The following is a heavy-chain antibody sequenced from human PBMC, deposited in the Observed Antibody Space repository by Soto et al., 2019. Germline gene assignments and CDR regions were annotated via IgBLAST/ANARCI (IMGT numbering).Heavy chain of an antibody. CDR2: VNAGNGNT. V-gene: IGHV1-3*01. CDR1: GYSFTSCA. D-gene: IGHD2-21*02. Sequence: ASVKVSCKASGYSFTSCAMHWVLQAPGQRLEWMGWVNAGNGNTKYSQKFQGRVTITRDTSASTAYMELSSLRSEDTAVYYCARSIVVVTAIDYWGQGTRVTVAS. J-gene: IGHJ4*02. CDR3: ARSIVVVTAIDY.